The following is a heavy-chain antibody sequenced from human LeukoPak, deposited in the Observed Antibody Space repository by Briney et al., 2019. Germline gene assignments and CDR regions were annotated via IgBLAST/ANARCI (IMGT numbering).Heavy chain of an antibody. Sequence: PGGSLRLSCAASGFTFRSYAMSWVRQAPGKGVEWVSAICSSGGSTYYAASVRGGFTISRDNSKNTLHLQMNSLRAGGTAEYYCARRIIMIGKGMDVWGKGTTVTVSS. CDR1: GFTFRSYA. CDR2: ICSSGGST. CDR3: ARRIIMIGKGMDV. J-gene: IGHJ6*03. D-gene: IGHD3-22*01. V-gene: IGHV3-23*01.